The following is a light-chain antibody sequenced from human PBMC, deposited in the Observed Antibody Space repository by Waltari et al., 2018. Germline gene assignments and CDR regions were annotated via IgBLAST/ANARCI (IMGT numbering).Light chain of an antibody. CDR1: QSVLYSSNNKNY. Sequence: DIVMTQSPDSLAVSPGERAPINCKSSQSVLYSSNNKNYLTWYQKKPGQPPKLLIYWASTRESGVPDRFSGSGSGTDFTLTISSLQAEDVAVYYCQQYYNTPFTFGPGTKVDVK. J-gene: IGKJ3*01. CDR3: QQYYNTPFT. CDR2: WAS. V-gene: IGKV4-1*01.